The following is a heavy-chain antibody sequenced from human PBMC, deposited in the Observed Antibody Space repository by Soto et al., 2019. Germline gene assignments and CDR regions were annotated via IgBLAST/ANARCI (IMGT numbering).Heavy chain of an antibody. V-gene: IGHV1-69*13. D-gene: IGHD2-15*01. CDR3: ARGVLQSGAFDI. Sequence: ASVKVSCKASGGTFSSYAISWVRQAPGQGLEWMGGIIPIFGTANYAQKFQGRVTITADESTSTAYMELSSLRSEDTAVYYCARGVLQSGAFDIWGQGTMVTVSS. J-gene: IGHJ3*02. CDR1: GGTFSSYA. CDR2: IIPIFGTA.